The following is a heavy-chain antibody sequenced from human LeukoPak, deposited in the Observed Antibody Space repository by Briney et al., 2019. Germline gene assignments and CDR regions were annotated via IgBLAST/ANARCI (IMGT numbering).Heavy chain of an antibody. CDR2: ISWNSGSI. CDR3: ARDTNREQDI. CDR1: GFTFDDYA. J-gene: IGHJ6*02. Sequence: GGSLRLSCAASGFTFDDYAMHWVRHAPGKGLEWVSGISWNSGSIGYADSVKGRFTISRDNSKNTVYLQMGSLSTEDTAVYYCARDTNREQDIWGQGTTVTVSS. V-gene: IGHV3-9*01.